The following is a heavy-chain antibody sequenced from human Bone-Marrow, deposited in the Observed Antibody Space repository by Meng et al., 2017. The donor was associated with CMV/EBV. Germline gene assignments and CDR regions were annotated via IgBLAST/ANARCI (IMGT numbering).Heavy chain of an antibody. Sequence: ASVKVSCKASGYTFTSYYMHWVRQAPGQGLEWMGIINPSGGSTSYAQKFQGRVTMTRDTSTSTVYMELSSLRSEDTAVYYCARVYCSSTSCHRYYGIDVWGQGTTVTVSS. CDR3: ARVYCSSTSCHRYYGIDV. CDR1: GYTFTSYY. J-gene: IGHJ6*02. D-gene: IGHD2-2*01. CDR2: INPSGGST. V-gene: IGHV1-46*01.